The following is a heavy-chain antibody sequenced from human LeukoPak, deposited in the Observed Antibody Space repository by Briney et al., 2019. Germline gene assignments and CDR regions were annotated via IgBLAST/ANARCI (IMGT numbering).Heavy chain of an antibody. J-gene: IGHJ4*02. CDR1: GGSISSSSYY. D-gene: IGHD1-1*01. CDR3: AGEVERPVN. Sequence: SETLSLTCTVSGGSISSSSYYWGWIRQPPGKGLEWIGYIYYSGSTYYDPSLKSRVTISVDTSKNQFSLKLSSVTAADTAVYYCAGEVERPVNWGQGTLVTVSS. V-gene: IGHV4-30-4*08. CDR2: IYYSGST.